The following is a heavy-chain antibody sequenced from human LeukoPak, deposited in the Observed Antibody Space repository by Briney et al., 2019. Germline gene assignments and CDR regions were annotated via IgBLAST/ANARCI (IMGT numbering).Heavy chain of an antibody. CDR1: GYTFTSYG. CDR3: ARDLTRFNFGGNPPGY. CDR2: ISAYNGNT. Sequence: ASVKVSCMASGYTFTSYGISWVRQAPGQGLEWMGWISAYNGNTNYAQKLQGRVTMTTDTSTSTAYMELRSLRSDDTAVYYCARDLTRFNFGGNPPGYWGQGTLVTVSS. D-gene: IGHD4-23*01. V-gene: IGHV1-18*01. J-gene: IGHJ4*02.